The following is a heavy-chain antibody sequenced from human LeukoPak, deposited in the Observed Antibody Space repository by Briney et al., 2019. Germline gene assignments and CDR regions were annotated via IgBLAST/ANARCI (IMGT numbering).Heavy chain of an antibody. V-gene: IGHV1-2*02. CDR2: INPDNGKT. D-gene: IGHD1-1*01. J-gene: IGHJ3*01. CDR1: GYDFNSYY. Sequence: ASVRVSCKASGYDFNSYYIHWVRQAPGQGLTWMGWINPDNGKTKYAPRFQDRVTMTWDTSINTAYVDLSGLRSDDTAVYYCARNEPAVSVVDAFDVWGQGTVVTVSS. CDR3: ARNEPAVSVVDAFDV.